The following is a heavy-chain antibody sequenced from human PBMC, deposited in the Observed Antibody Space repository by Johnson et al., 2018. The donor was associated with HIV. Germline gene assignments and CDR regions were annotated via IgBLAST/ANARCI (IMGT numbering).Heavy chain of an antibody. J-gene: IGHJ3*02. CDR2: ISYDGSNE. CDR3: ARERFIAVTLSDAFDI. CDR1: GLAFSNYA. Sequence: QVQLVESGGGVVQPGGSLRLSCAASGLAFSNYAMHWVRQAPGKGLEWMAIISYDGSNEYYADSVKGRFTISRDNSKNTLYLHMSSMRAEDTALYYCARERFIAVTLSDAFDIWGQGTVVTVSS. D-gene: IGHD6-19*01. V-gene: IGHV3-30-3*01.